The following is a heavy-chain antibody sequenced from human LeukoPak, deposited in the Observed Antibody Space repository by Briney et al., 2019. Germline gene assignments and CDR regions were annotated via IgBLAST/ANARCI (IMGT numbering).Heavy chain of an antibody. V-gene: IGHV1-2*02. CDR1: GYTFTDYY. D-gene: IGHD4-11*01. CDR3: ARDRDYSNTERGFDY. CDR2: INPNSGET. J-gene: IGHJ4*02. Sequence: GASVKVSCKTSGYTFTDYYIHWVRQAPGQGLEWTGWINPNSGETNSAQKFQGRVTMTGDTSISTAYMELRRVRSDDTAVYYCARDRDYSNTERGFDYWGQGTLVTVSS.